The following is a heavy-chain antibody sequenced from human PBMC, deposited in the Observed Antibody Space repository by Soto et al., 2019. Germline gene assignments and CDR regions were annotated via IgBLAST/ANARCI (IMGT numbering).Heavy chain of an antibody. CDR3: AKDLGYGGPPAY. Sequence: LRLSCAASGFTFSRYAMSWVRQAPGKRLEWVSAISGSGGSTYYADSVKGRFTISRDNSKNTLYLQMNSLRAEDTAVYYCAKDLGYGGPPAYWGQGTLVTVSS. CDR1: GFTFSRYA. CDR2: ISGSGGST. J-gene: IGHJ4*02. V-gene: IGHV3-23*01. D-gene: IGHD1-26*01.